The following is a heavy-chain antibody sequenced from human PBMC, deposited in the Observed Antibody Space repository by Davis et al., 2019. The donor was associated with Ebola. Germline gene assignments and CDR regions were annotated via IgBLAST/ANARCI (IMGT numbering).Heavy chain of an antibody. Sequence: ASVKVSCKASGYTFTSYGISWVRQAPGQGLEWMGWISAYNGNTNYAQKLQGRVTMTTDTSTSTAYMELRSLRSEDTAVYYCARELWFGELFGSNWFDPWGQGTLVTVSS. CDR3: ARELWFGELFGSNWFDP. J-gene: IGHJ5*02. CDR2: ISAYNGNT. CDR1: GYTFTSYG. D-gene: IGHD3-10*01. V-gene: IGHV1-18*04.